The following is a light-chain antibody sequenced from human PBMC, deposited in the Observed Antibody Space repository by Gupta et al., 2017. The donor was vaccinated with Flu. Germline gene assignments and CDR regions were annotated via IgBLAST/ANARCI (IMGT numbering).Light chain of an antibody. CDR2: GAS. CDR1: QSVSSSY. J-gene: IGKJ4*01. V-gene: IGKV3-20*01. CDR3: QQYGSTPLT. Sequence: DIALTPSPDTLSLSPGVRATLSCRASQSVSSSYLAWYQQKPGQAPRLLISGASSRASGIPDRFSGSGSGTDFTLTISRLEAEDFAVYYCQQYGSTPLTFGGGTKVEIK.